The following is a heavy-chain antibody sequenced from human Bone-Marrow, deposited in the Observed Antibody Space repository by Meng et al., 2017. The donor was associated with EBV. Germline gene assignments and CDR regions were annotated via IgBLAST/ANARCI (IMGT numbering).Heavy chain of an antibody. D-gene: IGHD3-3*01. Sequence: QVQLQESGPGLVKPSEPLSLTCTVSGGSVSSGSYYWSWIRQPPGKGLEWIGYIYYSGSTNYNPSLKSRVTISVDTSKNQFSLKLSSVTAADTAVYYCAREDPTSVAFDYWGQGTLVTVSS. CDR2: IYYSGST. V-gene: IGHV4-61*01. CDR3: AREDPTSVAFDY. J-gene: IGHJ4*02. CDR1: GGSVSSGSYY.